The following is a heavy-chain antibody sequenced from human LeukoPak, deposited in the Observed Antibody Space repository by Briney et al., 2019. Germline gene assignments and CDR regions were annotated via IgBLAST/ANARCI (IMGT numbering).Heavy chain of an antibody. CDR1: GFTFSSYA. Sequence: GGSLRLSCAASGFTFSSYAMHWVRQAPGKGLEWVAVISYDGSNKYYADSVKGRFTISRDNSKNTLYLQMNSLRAEDTAVYYCARDRYYYDSSPDYWGQGTLVTVSS. CDR3: ARDRYYYDSSPDY. V-gene: IGHV3-30-3*01. D-gene: IGHD3-22*01. CDR2: ISYDGSNK. J-gene: IGHJ4*02.